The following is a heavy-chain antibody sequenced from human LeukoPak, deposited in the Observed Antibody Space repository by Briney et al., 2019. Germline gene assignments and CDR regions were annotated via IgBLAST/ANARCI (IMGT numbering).Heavy chain of an antibody. CDR2: FKTNYNQV. CDR1: GFTFSDYA. D-gene: IGHD4-11*01. Sequence: PGGYLRLSCAASGFTFSDYAMKWVRQAPGKGLEWVSTFKTNYNQVYYAESVRGRFTISTDNSKNTAYLQMNSLRVEDTALYYCARSVPDYTRFDFWGQGALVTDSS. V-gene: IGHV3-23*05. J-gene: IGHJ4*02. CDR3: ARSVPDYTRFDF.